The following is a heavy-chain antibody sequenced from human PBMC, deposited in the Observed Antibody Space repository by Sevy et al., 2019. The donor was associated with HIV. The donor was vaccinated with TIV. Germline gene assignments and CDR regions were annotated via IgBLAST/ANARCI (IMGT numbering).Heavy chain of an antibody. J-gene: IGHJ6*02. Sequence: KQTQTLSLTCAISGDSVSSNSAAWNWIRQSPSRGLEWLGRTYYRSKWYNDYAVSVKSRTTINPDTSKNQFSLQLNSVTPEDTAVYYCAREGRGTTVVRYGMDVWGQGTTVTVSS. CDR1: GDSVSSNSAA. D-gene: IGHD4-17*01. V-gene: IGHV6-1*01. CDR3: AREGRGTTVVRYGMDV. CDR2: TYYRSKWYN.